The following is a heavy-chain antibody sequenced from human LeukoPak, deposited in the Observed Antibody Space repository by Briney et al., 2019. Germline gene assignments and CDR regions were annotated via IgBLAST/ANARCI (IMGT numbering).Heavy chain of an antibody. V-gene: IGHV1-24*01. D-gene: IGHD6-19*01. J-gene: IGHJ4*02. CDR1: GYTLTELS. Sequence: VASVKVSCKVSGYTLTELSMHWVRQXPGKGXEWMGGFDSEDGETIYAQKFQGRVTMTEDTSTDTAYMELSSLRSEDTAVYYCATGAVAGHNHYWGQGTLVTVSS. CDR3: ATGAVAGHNHY. CDR2: FDSEDGET.